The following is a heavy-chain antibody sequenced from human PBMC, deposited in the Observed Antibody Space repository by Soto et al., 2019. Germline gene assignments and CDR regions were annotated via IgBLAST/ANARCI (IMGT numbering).Heavy chain of an antibody. Sequence: SETLSLTCAVSGASISSGGHSWNWIRQPPGKGLEWIGYIYDNGNTYYNPSLKSRVTISVAKSRNQFSLNLTSVTAADTAVYFCARMGGWFDPWGQGTLVTVSS. V-gene: IGHV4-30-2*01. J-gene: IGHJ5*02. CDR1: GASISSGGHS. CDR2: IYDNGNT. CDR3: ARMGGWFDP. D-gene: IGHD3-16*01.